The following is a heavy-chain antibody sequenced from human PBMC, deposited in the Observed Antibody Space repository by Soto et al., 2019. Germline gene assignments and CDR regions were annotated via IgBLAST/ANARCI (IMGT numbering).Heavy chain of an antibody. CDR2: MNPNSGNT. Sequence: QVQLVQSGAEVKKPGASVKVSCKASGYTFTSYDINWVRQATGQGLEWMGWMNPNSGNTGYAQKFQGRVTMTRNTSISTAYMELSSLRSEDTAVYYCARGIRYRDTMVRGVITLSANFDYWGQGTLVTVSS. V-gene: IGHV1-8*01. CDR3: ARGIRYRDTMVRGVITLSANFDY. CDR1: GYTFTSYD. J-gene: IGHJ4*02. D-gene: IGHD3-10*01.